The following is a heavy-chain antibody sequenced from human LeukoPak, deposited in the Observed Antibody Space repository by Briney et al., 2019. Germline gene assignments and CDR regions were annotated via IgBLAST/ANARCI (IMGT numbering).Heavy chain of an antibody. CDR1: GFTFSSYS. V-gene: IGHV3-21*01. CDR3: ASSAGGSSGAFDI. J-gene: IGHJ3*02. D-gene: IGHD6-6*01. CDR2: ISSSSSYI. Sequence: PGGSLRLSCAASGFTFSSYSMNWVRQAPGKGLEWVSSISSSSSYIYYADSVEGRFTISRDNAKNSLYLQMNSLRAEDTAVYYCASSAGGSSGAFDIWGQGTMVTVSS.